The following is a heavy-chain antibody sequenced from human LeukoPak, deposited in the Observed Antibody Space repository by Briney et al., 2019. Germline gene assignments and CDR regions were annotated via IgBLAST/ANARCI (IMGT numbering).Heavy chain of an antibody. CDR1: GGSISRSYYY. V-gene: IGHV4-61*01. CDR2: IYYSGST. D-gene: IGHD6-13*01. CDR3: AREGGGSSRWYEY. Sequence: PSETLSLTCTVSGGSISRSYYYWSWIRQPPGKGLEWIEYIYYSGSTNYNPSLKSRVTISVDTSKNQFSLKLSSVTAADTAVYYCAREGGGSSRWYEYWGQGTLVTVSS. J-gene: IGHJ4*02.